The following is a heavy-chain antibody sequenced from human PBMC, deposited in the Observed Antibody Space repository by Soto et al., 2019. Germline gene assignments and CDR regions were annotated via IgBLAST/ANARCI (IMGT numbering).Heavy chain of an antibody. V-gene: IGHV3-23*01. CDR1: EFTFSSYA. D-gene: IGHD3-22*01. J-gene: IGHJ4*02. Sequence: GGSLRLSYAASEFTFSSYAMSWVRQAPGKGLEWVSAISGSGGSTYYADSVKGRFTISRDNSKNTLYLQMNSLRAEDTAVYYCAKALDYYDSSGLFRGYYFDYWGQGTLVTVSS. CDR3: AKALDYYDSSGLFRGYYFDY. CDR2: ISGSGGST.